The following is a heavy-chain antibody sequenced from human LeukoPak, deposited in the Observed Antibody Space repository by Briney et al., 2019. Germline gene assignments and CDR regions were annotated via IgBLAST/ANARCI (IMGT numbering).Heavy chain of an antibody. Sequence: RTSETLSLTCTVSGGSISSSSYYWGWIRHPPGKGLEWIGSIYYSGSTYYNPSLKSRVTISVDTSKNQFSLKLSSVTAADTAVYYCARDPYAYFDYWGQGTLVTVSS. CDR1: GGSISSSSYY. CDR3: ARDPYAYFDY. J-gene: IGHJ4*02. V-gene: IGHV4-39*07. CDR2: IYYSGST.